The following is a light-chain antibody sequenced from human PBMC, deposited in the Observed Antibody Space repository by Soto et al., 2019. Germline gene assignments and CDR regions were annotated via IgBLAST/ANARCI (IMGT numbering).Light chain of an antibody. Sequence: QSALTQPASVSGSPGQSITISCTGTSSDVGGYRYVSWYQQHPGKAPKLLIYEVSNRPSGVSNRFSGSKSGNTASLTISGLQAEDEADYYCCAFTGAGTWVFGGGTQLTVL. J-gene: IGLJ3*02. CDR3: CAFTGAGTWV. V-gene: IGLV2-14*01. CDR1: SSDVGGYRY. CDR2: EVS.